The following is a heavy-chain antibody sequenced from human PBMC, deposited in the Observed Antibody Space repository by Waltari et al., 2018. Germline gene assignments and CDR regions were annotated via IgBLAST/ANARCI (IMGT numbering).Heavy chain of an antibody. J-gene: IGHJ4*02. CDR2: IKEDGGEK. V-gene: IGHV3-7*01. CDR3: ARLYMAAFDY. D-gene: IGHD1-20*01. CDR1: GFTFSYHW. Sequence: EVQLVESGGGLVQPGGSLGLSCAASGFTFSYHWMTWVRQAPGKGLEWVANIKEDGGEKYYVDSVKGRFTISRDNAKNSLYLQMNSLRAEDTAVYYCARLYMAAFDYWDEGTLVTVSS.